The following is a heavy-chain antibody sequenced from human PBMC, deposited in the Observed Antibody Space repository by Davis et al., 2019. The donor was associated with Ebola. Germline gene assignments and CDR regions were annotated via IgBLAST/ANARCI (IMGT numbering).Heavy chain of an antibody. CDR2: ISGYNGNT. J-gene: IGHJ5*02. V-gene: IGHV1-18*01. CDR1: GYTFTNCG. CDR3: ARSGIAAAGIWWWFDP. Sequence: ASVKVSCKASGYTFTNCGISWVRQAPGQGLEWMGWISGYNGNTNYAQKLQGRVTMTTDTSTSTAYMELRSLRSDDTAVYYCARSGIAAAGIWWWFDPWGQGTLVTVSS. D-gene: IGHD6-13*01.